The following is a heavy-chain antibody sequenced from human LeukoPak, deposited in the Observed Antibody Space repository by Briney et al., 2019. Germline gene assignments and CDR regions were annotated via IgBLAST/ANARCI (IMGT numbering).Heavy chain of an antibody. CDR2: INHSGST. D-gene: IGHD3-3*01. Sequence: SETLSLTCAVYGGSFSGYYWSWIRQPPGQGLEWIGEINHSGSTNYNPSLKSRVTISVDTFKNQFSLKLSSVTAADTAVYYCARTYYDVWRGYCNAFDIWGQGTMVTVSS. CDR1: GGSFSGYY. CDR3: ARTYYDVWRGYCNAFDI. J-gene: IGHJ3*02. V-gene: IGHV4-34*01.